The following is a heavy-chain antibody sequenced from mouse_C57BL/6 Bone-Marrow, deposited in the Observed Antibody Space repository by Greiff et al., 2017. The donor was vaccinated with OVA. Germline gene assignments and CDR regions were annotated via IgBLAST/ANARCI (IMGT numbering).Heavy chain of an antibody. D-gene: IGHD1-1*01. J-gene: IGHJ3*01. Sequence: VQGVESGPELVKPGASVKISCKASGYAFSSSWMNWVKQRPGKGLEWIGRIYPGDGDTNYTGKFKGKATLTADKSSSTAYMQLSSLTSEDSSVYFCARGPLYCGSRAFAYWGQGTLVTVSA. CDR1: GYAFSSSW. CDR2: IYPGDGDT. V-gene: IGHV1-82*01. CDR3: ARGPLYCGSRAFAY.